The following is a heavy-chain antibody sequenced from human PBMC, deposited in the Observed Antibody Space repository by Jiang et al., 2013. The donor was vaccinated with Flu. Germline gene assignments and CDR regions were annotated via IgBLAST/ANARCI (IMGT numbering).Heavy chain of an antibody. CDR3: ARGDHGMTAALFNY. Sequence: QTLSLTCAISGDSVSSYISSWNWIRQSPSRGLEWLGRTYYRSRWYYDYAASVKSRMTINSDTSRNQFSLQLTSVTPEDTAVYYCARGDHGMTAALFNYWGQGTPVTVSS. CDR2: TYYRSRWYY. V-gene: IGHV6-1*01. J-gene: IGHJ4*02. CDR1: GDSVSSYISS. D-gene: IGHD6-25*01.